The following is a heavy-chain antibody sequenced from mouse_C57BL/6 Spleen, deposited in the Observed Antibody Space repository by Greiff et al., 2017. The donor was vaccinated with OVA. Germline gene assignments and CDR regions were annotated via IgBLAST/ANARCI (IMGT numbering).Heavy chain of an antibody. CDR2: IDPETGGT. V-gene: IGHV1-15*01. D-gene: IGHD3-2*02. CDR3: TRWDSSGSAWFAY. CDR1: GYTFTDYE. J-gene: IGHJ3*01. Sequence: VKLMESGAELVRPGASVTLSCKASGYTFTDYEMHWVKQTPVHGLEWIGAIDPETGGTAYNQKFKGKAILTADKSSSTAYMELRSLTSEDSAVYYCTRWDSSGSAWFAYWGQGTLVTVSA.